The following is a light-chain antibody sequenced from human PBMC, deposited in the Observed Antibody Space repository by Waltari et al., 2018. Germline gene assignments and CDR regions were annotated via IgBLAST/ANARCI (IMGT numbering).Light chain of an antibody. V-gene: IGKV4-1*01. CDR2: WAS. Sequence: SVLYSSNNKNYLAWYQQKPGQPPKLLIYWASTRESGVPDRFSGSGSGTDFTLTISSLQAEDVAVYYCQQYYRTPLTFSGGTKVEIK. CDR1: SVLYSSNNKNY. CDR3: QQYYRTPLT. J-gene: IGKJ4*01.